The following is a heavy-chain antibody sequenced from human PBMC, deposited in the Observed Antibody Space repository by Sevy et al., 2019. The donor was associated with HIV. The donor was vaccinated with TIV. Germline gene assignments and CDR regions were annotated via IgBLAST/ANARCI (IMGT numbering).Heavy chain of an antibody. CDR3: ARGGRSSSSWYYFDH. J-gene: IGHJ4*02. D-gene: IGHD3-3*01. V-gene: IGHV3-66*01. CDR1: GFTVSSEY. Sequence: GGSLRLSCAASGFTVSSEYMNWVRQAPGKGLEWVSVIFSGGSTYYADTVKGRFTISRDNSKNTLYLQVSTLSAEDTAVYYCARGGRSSSSWYYFDHWGQGTLVTVSS. CDR2: IFSGGST.